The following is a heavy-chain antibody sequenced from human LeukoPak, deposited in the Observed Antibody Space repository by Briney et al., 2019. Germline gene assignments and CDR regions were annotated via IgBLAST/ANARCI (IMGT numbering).Heavy chain of an antibody. CDR3: ARAPYSSTWYVGIDY. D-gene: IGHD6-13*01. CDR1: GFTFSSYA. CDR2: ISYDGSNK. J-gene: IGHJ4*02. V-gene: IGHV3-30-3*01. Sequence: GGSLRLSCAASGFTFSSYAMHWVRQAPGKGLEWVAVISYDGSNKFYADSVKGRFTISRDNSKNTLYLQMNSLRAADTAVYYCARAPYSSTWYVGIDYWGQGTLVTVSS.